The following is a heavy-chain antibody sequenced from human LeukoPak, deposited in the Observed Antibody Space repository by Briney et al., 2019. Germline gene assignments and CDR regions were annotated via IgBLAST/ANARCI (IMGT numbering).Heavy chain of an antibody. CDR1: GFTSSDCA. D-gene: IGHD3-10*01. CDR2: ISGSGGST. CDR3: AKYSNRSGSDKTFDY. J-gene: IGHJ4*02. Sequence: PGGSLRLSCAASGFTSSDCAMSWVRQAPGKGLEWVSGISGSGGSTYYADSVKGRFTISRDNSKNTLYVQMNSLRAEDTAVYYCAKYSNRSGSDKTFDYWGQGTLVTVSS. V-gene: IGHV3-23*01.